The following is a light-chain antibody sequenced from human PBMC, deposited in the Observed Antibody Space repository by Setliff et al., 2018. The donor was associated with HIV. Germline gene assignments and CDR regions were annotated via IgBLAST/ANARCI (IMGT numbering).Light chain of an antibody. CDR3: CSYAGSSTFV. V-gene: IGLV2-23*02. CDR2: EVT. Sequence: QSALTQFASVSGSPGQSITISCTGTSSDVGSYNLVSWYQQHPGKAPKLMIYEVTKRPSGISHRFSGSKSGNTASLTISGLQAEGEAEYYCCSYAGSSTFVFGTGTKVTVL. CDR1: SSDVGSYNL. J-gene: IGLJ1*01.